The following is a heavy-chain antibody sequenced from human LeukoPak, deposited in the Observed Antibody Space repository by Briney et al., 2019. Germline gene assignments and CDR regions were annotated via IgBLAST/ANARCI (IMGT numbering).Heavy chain of an antibody. CDR1: GYTLTELS. Sequence: ASVKVSCKVSGYTLTELSMHWVRQTPGKGLEWMGGFDPEDGEIIYAQKFQGRVTMTEDTSTDTAYMELSSLRSEDTAVYYCATGSSRRVWGLLWEPLAGEYFQHWGQGTLVTVSS. V-gene: IGHV1-24*01. J-gene: IGHJ1*01. D-gene: IGHD3-10*01. CDR3: ATGSSRRVWGLLWEPLAGEYFQH. CDR2: FDPEDGEI.